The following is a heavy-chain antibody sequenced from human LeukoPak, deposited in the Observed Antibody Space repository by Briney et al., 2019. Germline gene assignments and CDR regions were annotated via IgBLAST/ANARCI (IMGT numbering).Heavy chain of an antibody. CDR1: RFTFSSYA. J-gene: IGHJ4*02. Sequence: GGSLRLSCAASRFTFSSYAMSWVRQAPGKGLEWVSYISSSGSTIYYADSVKGRFTISRDNAKNSLYLQMNSLRAEDTAVYYCARDFAYNTFDYWGQGTLVTVSS. CDR3: ARDFAYNTFDY. CDR2: ISSSGSTI. D-gene: IGHD1-14*01. V-gene: IGHV3-48*04.